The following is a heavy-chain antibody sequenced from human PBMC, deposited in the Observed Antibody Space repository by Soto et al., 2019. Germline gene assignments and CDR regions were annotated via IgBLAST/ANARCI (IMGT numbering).Heavy chain of an antibody. J-gene: IGHJ4*02. Sequence: HPWGSLRVSGAASVFTFSIYAMSWVRQAPGKGLEWVSTIGGGGGGTSYADFVRGRFTISRDNSKNTLYLQMNSLRAEDTAVYYCAKDAPGSGWLSDYWGLGTLVTVSS. V-gene: IGHV3-23*01. CDR3: AKDAPGSGWLSDY. CDR1: VFTFSIYA. CDR2: IGGGGGGT. D-gene: IGHD3-22*01.